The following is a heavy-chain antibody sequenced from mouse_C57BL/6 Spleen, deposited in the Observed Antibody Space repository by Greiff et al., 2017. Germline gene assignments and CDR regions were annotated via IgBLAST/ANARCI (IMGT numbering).Heavy chain of an antibody. CDR1: GFNIKDDY. CDR2: IDPENGDT. Sequence: EVKLMESGAELVRPGASVKLSCTASGFNIKDDYMHWVKQRPEQGLEWIGWIDPENGDTEYASKFQGKAPITADTASNTAYLQLSSLTSEDTAVYYCTRYSNYAFDYWGQGTTLTVSS. J-gene: IGHJ2*01. CDR3: TRYSNYAFDY. D-gene: IGHD2-5*01. V-gene: IGHV14-4*01.